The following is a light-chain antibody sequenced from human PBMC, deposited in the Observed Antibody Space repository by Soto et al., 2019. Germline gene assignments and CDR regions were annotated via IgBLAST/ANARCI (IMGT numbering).Light chain of an antibody. CDR2: DAS. Sequence: IQLTQSPSSLSASVGDRVTITCRAGQVISSALAWYQQKPGKAPKLLLYDASSLDAGVPSRFSGSGSRTDFTLSITSLRPEDFATYYCQQFNDFPLTFGGGTKVQIK. CDR3: QQFNDFPLT. CDR1: QVISSA. J-gene: IGKJ4*01. V-gene: IGKV1D-13*01.